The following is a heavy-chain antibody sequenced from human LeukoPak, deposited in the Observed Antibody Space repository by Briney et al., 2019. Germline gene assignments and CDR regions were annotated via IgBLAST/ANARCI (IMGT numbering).Heavy chain of an antibody. CDR3: AKDRGKGRITNYFDY. CDR1: GFSFSYFG. D-gene: IGHD2-8*01. CDR2: IWEDGSNT. Sequence: PGKSLRLSCVASGFSFSYFGMHWVRQTPDKGLEWVALIWEDGSNTDYAGSVKGRFTVSRDNSKNTLYLQMNSLRAEDAAMYYCAKDRGKGRITNYFDYWGQGALVTVSS. V-gene: IGHV3-33*03. J-gene: IGHJ4*02.